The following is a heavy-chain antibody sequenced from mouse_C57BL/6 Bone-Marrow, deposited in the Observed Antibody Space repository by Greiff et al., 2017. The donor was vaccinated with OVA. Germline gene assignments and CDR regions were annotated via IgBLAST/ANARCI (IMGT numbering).Heavy chain of an antibody. V-gene: IGHV14-4*01. J-gene: IGHJ2*01. Sequence: VQLKQSGAELVRPGASVQLSCTASGFNIKDDYMHWVKQRPEKGLEWIGWLDPENGDTEYASKFQGKATITADTSSNTAYLQLSSLPSEDTAVYYFTRIYYWGQGTTLTVSS. CDR3: TRIYY. CDR2: LDPENGDT. CDR1: GFNIKDDY.